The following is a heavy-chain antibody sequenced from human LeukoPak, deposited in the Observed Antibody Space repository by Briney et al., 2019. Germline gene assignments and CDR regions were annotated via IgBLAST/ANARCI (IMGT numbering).Heavy chain of an antibody. V-gene: IGHV3-53*01. J-gene: IGHJ4*02. D-gene: IGHD6-13*01. CDR2: IYSGGST. CDR1: GFTVSSNY. CDR3: ARVSSWRKLIDY. Sequence: GGSLRLSCAASGFTVSSNYMSWVRQAPGKGLEWVSVIYSGGSTYYADSVKGRFTISRDNSKNTLYLQMNSLRAEDTAVYYCARVSSWRKLIDYWGQGTLVTVSS.